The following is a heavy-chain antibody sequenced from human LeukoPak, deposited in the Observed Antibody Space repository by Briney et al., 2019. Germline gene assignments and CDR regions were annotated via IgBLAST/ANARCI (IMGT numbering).Heavy chain of an antibody. Sequence: GGSLSLACGVAGFTVSSYGMHWVRQAPGKGLEGVAVIWNDGSQKYYTDSVKGRFTISRDISKNTLYLQMNSLRAEDTAVYYCARDKGPYYFDQWGQGTLLTVSS. CDR3: ARDKGPYYFDQ. J-gene: IGHJ4*02. CDR1: GFTVSSYG. V-gene: IGHV3-33*08. CDR2: IWNDGSQK.